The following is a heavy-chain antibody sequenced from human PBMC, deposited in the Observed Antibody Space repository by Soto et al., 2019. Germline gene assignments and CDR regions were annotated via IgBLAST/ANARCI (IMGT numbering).Heavy chain of an antibody. V-gene: IGHV1-2*02. D-gene: IGHD6-19*01. CDR2: INPNSGDA. J-gene: IGHJ4*02. CDR3: AREASAVLALDY. CDR1: GYTFTAYA. Sequence: QVQLVHSGAELKKPGASVKVSCKASGYTFTAYAMHWVRQAPGQGLEWMGWINPNSGDATYAQKFQGRVTMTMDTSITTAYMDLSSLSYDDTAVYYCAREASAVLALDYLGQGTLVTVSS.